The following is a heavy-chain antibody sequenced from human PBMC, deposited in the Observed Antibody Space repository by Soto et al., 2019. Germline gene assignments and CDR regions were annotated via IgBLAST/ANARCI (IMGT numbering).Heavy chain of an antibody. J-gene: IGHJ4*02. D-gene: IGHD3-3*01. Sequence: QVQLQESGPGLVQPSQTLSLTCTVSGGSISSDDYYWTWVRQPPGKGLEWIGNIHDTATTSYNPSLKSRFILSVDTSSNQFSLRLKSVTATDTAVYFCASQYYDFSWGAVDFWGQGILVPVSS. V-gene: IGHV4-30-4*01. CDR2: IHDTATT. CDR1: GGSISSDDYY. CDR3: ASQYYDFSWGAVDF.